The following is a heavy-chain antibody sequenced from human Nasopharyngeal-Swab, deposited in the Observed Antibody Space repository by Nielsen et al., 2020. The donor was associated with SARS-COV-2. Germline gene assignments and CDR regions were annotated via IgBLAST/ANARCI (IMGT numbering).Heavy chain of an antibody. CDR3: ARKLWFGEGWYFDL. V-gene: IGHV4-59*04. Sequence: SETLSLTCTVSGGSISSYYWSWIRQPPGKGLEWIGYIYYSGSTYYNPSLKSRVTISVDTSKNQFSLKLSSMTAADTAVYYCARKLWFGEGWYFDLWGRGALVTVSS. J-gene: IGHJ2*01. D-gene: IGHD3-10*01. CDR1: GGSISSYY. CDR2: IYYSGST.